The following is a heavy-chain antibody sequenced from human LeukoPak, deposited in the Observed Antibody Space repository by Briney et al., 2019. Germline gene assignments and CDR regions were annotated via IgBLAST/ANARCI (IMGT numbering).Heavy chain of an antibody. D-gene: IGHD6-13*01. CDR2: ISGSGGST. CDR1: GFTFSGYA. J-gene: IGHJ4*02. V-gene: IGHV3-23*01. Sequence: GGSLRLSCAASGFTFSGYAMSWVRQAPGKGLEWVSTISGSGGSTYYADSVKGRFTISRDNSKNTLYLQMNSLRAEDTAVYYCAKDERIWQQLALWGQGTLVTLSS. CDR3: AKDERIWQQLAL.